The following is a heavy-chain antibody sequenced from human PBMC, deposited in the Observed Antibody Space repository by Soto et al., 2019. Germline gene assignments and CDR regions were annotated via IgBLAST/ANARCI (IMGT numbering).Heavy chain of an antibody. V-gene: IGHV3-33*08. CDR3: AGDDGYNAYYLDY. D-gene: IGHD5-18*01. CDR1: GFTFSSYG. Sequence: VQLVESGGGVVQPGRSLRLSCAASGFTFSSYGMSWVRQAPGKGLVWVAGICYDGSNKYYADSVKGRFTISRDNSKDTLYLQMHSWSAEDTAVFYCAGDDGYNAYYLDYWGQGILVIVSS. J-gene: IGHJ4*02. CDR2: ICYDGSNK.